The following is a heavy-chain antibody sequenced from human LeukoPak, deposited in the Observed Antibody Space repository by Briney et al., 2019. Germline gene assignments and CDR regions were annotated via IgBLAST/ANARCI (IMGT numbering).Heavy chain of an antibody. V-gene: IGHV3-15*01. D-gene: IGHD3-10*01. Sequence: PGGSLRLSCAASGFTYNNAWMNWVRQAPGKGLEWVGRIKSKSDGGTTEYAAPVKGRFTISRDDSQNTVHLQMNSLRVEDTAVYYCARTSGPYYYGEGRYYAQWFDPWGQGTLVAVSS. CDR3: ARTSGPYYYGEGRYYAQWFDP. CDR2: IKSKSDGGTT. J-gene: IGHJ5*02. CDR1: GFTYNNAW.